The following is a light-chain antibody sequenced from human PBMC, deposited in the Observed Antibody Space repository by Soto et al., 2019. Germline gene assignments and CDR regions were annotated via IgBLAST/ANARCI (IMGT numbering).Light chain of an antibody. CDR2: GAS. CDR3: QVFDGSIWT. Sequence: IVMSQSPATLSVSPGERVTLSCRASQSISNSKLAWYQHKAGQAPRLVIYGASGRATGIPNRFSGSGSGTDFTFTITRLEPDDFAVYYCQVFDGSIWTFGQGTKVDIK. V-gene: IGKV3-20*01. J-gene: IGKJ1*01. CDR1: QSISNSK.